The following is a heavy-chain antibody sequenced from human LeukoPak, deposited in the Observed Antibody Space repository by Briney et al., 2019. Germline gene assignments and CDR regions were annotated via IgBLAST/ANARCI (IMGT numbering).Heavy chain of an antibody. CDR3: ARDLSSGWYWPDY. Sequence: PGGSLRLSCAASGFTVSSNYMSWVRQAPGKGLEWVSVIYSGGSTYYADSVKGRFTISRDNSKNTLYLQMNSLRDEDTAVYYCARDLSSGWYWPDYWGQGTLVTVSS. D-gene: IGHD6-19*01. V-gene: IGHV3-53*01. CDR2: IYSGGST. J-gene: IGHJ4*02. CDR1: GFTVSSNY.